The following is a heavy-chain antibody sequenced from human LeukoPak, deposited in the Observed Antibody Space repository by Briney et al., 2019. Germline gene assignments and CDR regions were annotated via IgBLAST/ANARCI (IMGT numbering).Heavy chain of an antibody. CDR1: GGSISSGGYY. CDR2: IYHSGST. V-gene: IGHV4-30-2*01. CDR3: ARERLWGFGELRVDY. J-gene: IGHJ4*02. D-gene: IGHD3-10*01. Sequence: SQTLSLTCTVSGGSISSGGYYWSWIRQPPGKGLEWIGYIYHSGSTYYNPSLKSRVTISVDRSKNQFSLKLSSVTAADTAVYYCARERLWGFGELRVDYRGQGTLVTVSS.